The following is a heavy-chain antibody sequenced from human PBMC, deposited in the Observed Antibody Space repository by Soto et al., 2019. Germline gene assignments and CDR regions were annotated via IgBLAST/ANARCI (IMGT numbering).Heavy chain of an antibody. CDR2: IYYSGST. J-gene: IGHJ4*02. V-gene: IGHV4-31*03. CDR3: ARERVLAAATDY. D-gene: IGHD2-15*01. Sequence: QVQLQESGPGLVKPSQTLSLTCTVSGGSISSGGYYWRWIRQHPGKGLEWIGYIYYSGSTYYNPSLKSRVTISVDTSKNQFSLKRSSVTAADTAVYYCARERVLAAATDYWGQGTLVTVSS. CDR1: GGSISSGGYY.